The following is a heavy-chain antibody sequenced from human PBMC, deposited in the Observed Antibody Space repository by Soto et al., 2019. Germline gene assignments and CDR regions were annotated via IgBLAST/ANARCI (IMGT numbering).Heavy chain of an antibody. CDR1: GFTFTSSA. Sequence: ASVKVSCKASGFTFTSSAVQWVRQARGQRLEWIGWIVVGSGNTNYAQKFQERVTITRDMSTSTAYMELSSLRSEDTAVYYCAATYYYDSSGYYDLLFDYWGQGTLVTVSS. CDR3: AATYYYDSSGYYDLLFDY. CDR2: IVVGSGNT. D-gene: IGHD3-22*01. J-gene: IGHJ4*02. V-gene: IGHV1-58*01.